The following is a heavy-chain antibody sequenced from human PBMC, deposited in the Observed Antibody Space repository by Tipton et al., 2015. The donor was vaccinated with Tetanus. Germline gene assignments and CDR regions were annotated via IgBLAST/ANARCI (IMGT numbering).Heavy chain of an antibody. CDR2: FYHSGST. CDR1: GGSISSSNW. D-gene: IGHD6-13*01. Sequence: TLSLTCAVSGGSISSSNWWSWVRQPPGKGLEWIGEFYHSGSTNYNPSLKSRVTISVDKSKNQFSLKLSSVTAADTAVYYCASWGIAAAGALHYWGQGTLVTVSS. J-gene: IGHJ4*02. CDR3: ASWGIAAAGALHY. V-gene: IGHV4-4*02.